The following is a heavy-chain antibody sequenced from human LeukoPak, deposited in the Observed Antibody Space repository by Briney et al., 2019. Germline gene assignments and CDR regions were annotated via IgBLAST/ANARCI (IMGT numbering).Heavy chain of an antibody. CDR3: ARQGDTSSWYNWLDH. Sequence: SETLSLTCTVSGVSISTRTYYWAWIPQPPGKGLEWIGSIYYTGNTNYNPYLKSRVTISVDTSMNQFSLKVTSVTAADTAVYYCARQGDTSSWYNWLDHWGQGTLVTVSS. J-gene: IGHJ5*02. CDR2: IYYTGNT. V-gene: IGHV4-39*01. CDR1: GVSISTRTYY. D-gene: IGHD6-13*01.